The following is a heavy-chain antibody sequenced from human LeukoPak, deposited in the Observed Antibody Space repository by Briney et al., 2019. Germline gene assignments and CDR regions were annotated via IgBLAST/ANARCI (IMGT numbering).Heavy chain of an antibody. D-gene: IGHD3-22*01. CDR3: ARDPTMTHAFDI. CDR1: GFTVSSNY. CDR2: IYSGGST. V-gene: IGHV3-66*01. Sequence: GGSLRLSCAASGFTVSSNYMSWVRQAPGKGLEWVSVIYSGGSTYYADSVKGRFTISRDNSKNTLYLQMGSLRAEDMAVYYCARDPTMTHAFDIWGQGTMVTVSS. J-gene: IGHJ3*02.